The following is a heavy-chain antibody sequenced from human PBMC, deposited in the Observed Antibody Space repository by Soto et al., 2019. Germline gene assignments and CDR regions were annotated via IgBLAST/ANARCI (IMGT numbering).Heavy chain of an antibody. V-gene: IGHV1-69*01. Sequence: QVQLVQSGAEVKKPGSSVKVSCKTSGVSFNNNGIGWVRQAPGHGLEWMGGVSRPFRKSNYARKFQGRISITADASTGSVNMELSRLTCEDTAQYYCARVLYYGSGSYSPYGMDVWGQGTTVTVSS. CDR3: ARVLYYGSGSYSPYGMDV. J-gene: IGHJ6*02. CDR1: GVSFNNNG. D-gene: IGHD3-10*01. CDR2: VSRPFRKS.